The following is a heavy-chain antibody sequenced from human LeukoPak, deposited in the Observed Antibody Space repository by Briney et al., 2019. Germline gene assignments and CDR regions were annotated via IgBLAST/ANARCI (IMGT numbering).Heavy chain of an antibody. D-gene: IGHD2/OR15-2a*01. CDR3: ARPGSDEWGSFLGY. J-gene: IGHJ4*02. CDR1: GFTFDDYT. CDR2: ISWDGGST. Sequence: PGGSLRLSCAASGFTFDDYTMHWVRQAPGKGLEWVSLISWDGGSTYYADSVKGRFTISRDNSKNSLYLQMNSLRTEDTALYYCARPGSDEWGSFLGYWGQGTLVTVSS. V-gene: IGHV3-43*01.